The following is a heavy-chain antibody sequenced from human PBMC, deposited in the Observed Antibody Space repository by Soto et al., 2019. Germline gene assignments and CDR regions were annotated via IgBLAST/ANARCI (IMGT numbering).Heavy chain of an antibody. V-gene: IGHV4-4*02. CDR1: GGSISSSNW. D-gene: IGHD2-8*01. J-gene: IGHJ5*01. CDR2: ISHRGSP. Sequence: SETLSLTCTVSGGSISSSNWWSWVRQSPGKGLEWIGEISHRGSPNYNPSLKSRVTILIDKSKNHFSLNLSSVTAADTAIYYCARDSQYCTNGVCSLGDSRGQGTLVTVSS. CDR3: ARDSQYCTNGVCSLGDS.